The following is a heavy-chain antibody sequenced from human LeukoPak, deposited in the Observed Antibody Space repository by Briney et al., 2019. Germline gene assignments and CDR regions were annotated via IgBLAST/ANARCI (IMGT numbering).Heavy chain of an antibody. CDR3: ARGGAARLHFQN. Sequence: SETLSLTRTVSGGSISTYYWNWIRQPPGKGLEWIGYIYHSGSTNYNPSLQSRVTLSVDTSKNQFSLNLNSVTAADTAVYYCARGGAARLHFQNWGQGTLVTVSS. J-gene: IGHJ1*01. D-gene: IGHD6-6*01. CDR1: GGSISTYY. CDR2: IYHSGST. V-gene: IGHV4-59*01.